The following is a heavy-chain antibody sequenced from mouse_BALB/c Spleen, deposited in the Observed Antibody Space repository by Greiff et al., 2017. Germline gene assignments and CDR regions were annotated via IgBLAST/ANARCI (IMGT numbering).Heavy chain of an antibody. CDR2: IFPGTGTT. CDR3: ARGGIYYGYDGGYYFDY. V-gene: IGHV1S132*01. J-gene: IGHJ2*01. Sequence: QVQLQQSGAELVKPGASVKLSCKTSGYTFTSYWIQWVKQRPGQGLGWIGEIFPGTGTTYYNEKFKGKATLTIDTSSSTAYMQLSSLTSEDSAVYFCARGGIYYGYDGGYYFDYWGQGTTLTVSS. CDR1: GYTFTSYW. D-gene: IGHD2-2*01.